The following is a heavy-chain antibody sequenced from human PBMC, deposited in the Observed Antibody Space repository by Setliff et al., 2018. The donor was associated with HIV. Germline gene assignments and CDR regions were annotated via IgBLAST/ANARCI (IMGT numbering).Heavy chain of an antibody. J-gene: IGHJ5*02. Sequence: SETLSLTCTVSGGSISSGSYYWSWIRQHPGKGLEWIGYIYYSGNTYYSPSLKSRVTISVDTSKNQFSLKLSSVTAADTAVYYCAREGARHYGSGRYHSWFDPWGQGTQVTVSS. CDR3: AREGARHYGSGRYHSWFDP. CDR1: GGSISSGSYY. D-gene: IGHD3-10*01. V-gene: IGHV4-31*03. CDR2: IYYSGNT.